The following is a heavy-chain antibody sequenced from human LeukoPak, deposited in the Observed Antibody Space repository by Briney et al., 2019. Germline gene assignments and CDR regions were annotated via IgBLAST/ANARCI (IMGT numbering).Heavy chain of an antibody. V-gene: IGHV3-7*01. CDR3: ARENHNEDHRSRRYFDY. Sequence: PGGSLRLSCAASGSTFSSYWMSWARQAPGKGLEWVANIKQDGSEKYYVDSVKGRFTISRDNAKNSLYLQMNSLRAEDTAVYYCARENHNEDHRSRRYFDYWGQGTLVTVSS. CDR1: GSTFSSYW. J-gene: IGHJ4*02. CDR2: IKQDGSEK. D-gene: IGHD1-1*01.